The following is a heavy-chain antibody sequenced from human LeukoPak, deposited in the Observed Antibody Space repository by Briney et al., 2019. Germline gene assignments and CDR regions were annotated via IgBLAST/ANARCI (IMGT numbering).Heavy chain of an antibody. CDR1: GFTFSSYS. D-gene: IGHD3-10*01. Sequence: GGSLRLSCAASGFTFSSYSMNWVRQAPGKGLEWVSYISSSSSTIYYADSVKGRFTISRDNAKNSLYLQMNSLRAEDTAVYYCARETGINQYYGSGSLAWGQGTLVTVSS. CDR2: ISSSSSTI. J-gene: IGHJ5*02. CDR3: ARETGINQYYGSGSLA. V-gene: IGHV3-48*01.